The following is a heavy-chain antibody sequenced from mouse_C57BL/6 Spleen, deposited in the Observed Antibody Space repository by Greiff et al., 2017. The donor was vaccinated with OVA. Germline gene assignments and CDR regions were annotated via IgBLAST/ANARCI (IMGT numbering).Heavy chain of an antibody. CDR1: GYSITSGYY. J-gene: IGHJ3*01. CDR3: ARAYDYDEAWFAY. V-gene: IGHV3-6*01. CDR2: ISYDGSN. Sequence: VQLKESGPGLVKPSQSLSLTCSVTGYSITSGYYWNWIRQFPGNKLEWMGYISYDGSNNYNPSLKNRISITRDTSKNQFFLKLNSVTTEDTATYYCARAYDYDEAWFAYWGQGTLVTVSA. D-gene: IGHD2-4*01.